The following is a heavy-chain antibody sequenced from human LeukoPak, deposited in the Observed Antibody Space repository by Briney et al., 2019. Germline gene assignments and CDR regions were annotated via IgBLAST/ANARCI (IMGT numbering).Heavy chain of an antibody. Sequence: SETLSLTCAVYGGSFSGYYWSWIRQPPGKGLEWIGEINHSGSTNYNPSLKSRVTISVDTSKNQFSLKLSSVPAADTAVYYCARRPYCSSTSCYRSYYYYYMDVWGKGTTVTVSS. V-gene: IGHV4-34*01. CDR2: INHSGST. J-gene: IGHJ6*03. D-gene: IGHD2-2*02. CDR1: GGSFSGYY. CDR3: ARRPYCSSTSCYRSYYYYYMDV.